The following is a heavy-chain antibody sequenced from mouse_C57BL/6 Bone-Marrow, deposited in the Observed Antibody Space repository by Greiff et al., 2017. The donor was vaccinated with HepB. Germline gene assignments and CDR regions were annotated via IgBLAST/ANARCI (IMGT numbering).Heavy chain of an antibody. D-gene: IGHD2-3*01. CDR3: TRDGYYVGYYFDY. J-gene: IGHJ2*01. CDR1: GYTFTSYW. Sequence: VQLQQSGTVLARPGASVKMSCKTSGYTFTSYWMHWVKQRPGQGLEWIGAIYPGNSDTSYNQNFKGKAKLTAVTSASTAYMELSSLTNEDSAVYYCTRDGYYVGYYFDYWGQGTTLTVSS. V-gene: IGHV1-5*01. CDR2: IYPGNSDT.